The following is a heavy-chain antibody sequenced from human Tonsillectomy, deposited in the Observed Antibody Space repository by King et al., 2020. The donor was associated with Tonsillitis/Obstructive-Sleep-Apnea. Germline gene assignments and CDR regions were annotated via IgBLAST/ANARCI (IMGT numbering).Heavy chain of an antibody. CDR2: IHHRGST. D-gene: IGHD4-17*01. CDR1: GGSFSGYY. J-gene: IGHJ6*03. CDR3: ARGGYGDQGNYMDV. Sequence: QVQLQQWGAGLLKPSETLSLTCAVYGGSFSGYYWSWIRQPPGNGLEWIGVIHHRGSTNYTPSLQIRVNISVDTSKNQFSLKLSSLTAADTAVYYCARGGYGDQGNYMDVWGKGTTVTVSS. V-gene: IGHV4-34*01.